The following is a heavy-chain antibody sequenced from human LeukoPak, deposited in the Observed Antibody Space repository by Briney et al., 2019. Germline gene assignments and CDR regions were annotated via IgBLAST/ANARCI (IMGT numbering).Heavy chain of an antibody. J-gene: IGHJ4*02. V-gene: IGHV3-33*01. CDR2: IWYDGSNK. CDR3: ARWGDGKRFDY. Sequence: PGRSLGLSCAASGFTFSSHGMNWVRQAPGKGLEWVAVIWYDGSNKYYADSVKGRFTISRDNSKNTLYLQMNSLRDEDTAMYYCARWGDGKRFDYWGQGTLVTVSS. CDR1: GFTFSSHG. D-gene: IGHD2-21*02.